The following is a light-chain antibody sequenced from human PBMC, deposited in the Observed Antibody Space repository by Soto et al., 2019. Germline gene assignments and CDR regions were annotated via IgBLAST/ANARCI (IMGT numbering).Light chain of an antibody. CDR2: WAS. J-gene: IGKJ1*01. V-gene: IGKV4-1*01. Sequence: DIVMTQSPDSLAVSLGERATINCKSSQSVLYRSNNKNYLAWYQQKPGQPPKLLIYWASTRESGVPDRFSGSGSGTDFTLTISSLRPDDFATYFCQHLDSNWPFGQGTKVEI. CDR3: QHLDSNWP. CDR1: QSVLYRSNNKNY.